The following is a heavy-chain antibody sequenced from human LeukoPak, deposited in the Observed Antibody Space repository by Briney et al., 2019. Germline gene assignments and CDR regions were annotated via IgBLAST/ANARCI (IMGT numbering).Heavy chain of an antibody. J-gene: IGHJ4*02. CDR2: IYYSGST. CDR1: GGSIHSRSYY. D-gene: IGHD2-21*01. Sequence: KPSETLSLSCTVSGGSIHSRSYYWGWIRQPPGKGVEWIGNIYYSGSTYYNPSLKSRVTISVDTSKNQFSLKLSSLTAADTAVYDCARSLHISAPFDVWGQGTLVTVSS. V-gene: IGHV4-39*01. CDR3: ARSLHISAPFDV.